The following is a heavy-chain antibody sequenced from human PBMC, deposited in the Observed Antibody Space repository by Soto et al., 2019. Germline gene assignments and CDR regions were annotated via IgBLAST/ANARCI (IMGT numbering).Heavy chain of an antibody. CDR1: GYTFTSYD. D-gene: IGHD4-17*01. V-gene: IGHV1-8*01. Sequence: QVQLVQSGAEVKKPGASVKVSCKASGYTFTSYDINWVRQATGQGHERMGWMNPNSGNTGYARKFKGKVTMTINSSITKVYIELTILRPEHMAVYYCTRSINDYGDRHWSQRTLVTVSS. CDR3: TRSINDYGDRH. J-gene: IGHJ4*02. CDR2: MNPNSGNT.